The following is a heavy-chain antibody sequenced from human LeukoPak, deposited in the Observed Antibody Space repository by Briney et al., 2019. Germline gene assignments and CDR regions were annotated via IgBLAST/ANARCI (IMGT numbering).Heavy chain of an antibody. CDR3: ARGGRSSYGMDV. CDR1: GYIFSTNW. Sequence: RHGESLKISCKGSGYIFSTNWIGWVRQMPGKGLEWMGIIHPSDSDTRYNPSFQGQVIISADKSISTAYLQWSSLKASDTAMYYCARGGRSSYGMDVWGQGTTVTVSS. J-gene: IGHJ6*02. D-gene: IGHD1-26*01. V-gene: IGHV5-51*01. CDR2: IHPSDSDT.